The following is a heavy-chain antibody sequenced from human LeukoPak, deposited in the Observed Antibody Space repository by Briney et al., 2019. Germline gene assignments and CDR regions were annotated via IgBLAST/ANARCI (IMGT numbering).Heavy chain of an antibody. Sequence: SETLSLTCTVSGGSISSGGYYWSWIRQHPGKGLEWIGYIYYSGSTYYNPSLKSRVTISVDTSKNQFSLKLSSVTAADTAVYYCARELAARYFDWYLDYWGQGTLITVSS. V-gene: IGHV4-31*03. D-gene: IGHD3-9*01. J-gene: IGHJ4*02. CDR2: IYYSGST. CDR3: ARELAARYFDWYLDY. CDR1: GGSISSGGYY.